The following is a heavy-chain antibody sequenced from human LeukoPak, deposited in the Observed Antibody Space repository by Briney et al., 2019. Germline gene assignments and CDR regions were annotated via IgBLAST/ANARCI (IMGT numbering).Heavy chain of an antibody. Sequence: SETLSLTCTVSGGSISSYYWSWIRQPPGKGLEWIGYIYYSGSTSYNPSLKSRVTISVDTSKNQFSLKLSSVTAADTAVYYCARDLVPYSSSWGFDPWGQGTLVTVSS. CDR2: IYYSGST. J-gene: IGHJ5*02. V-gene: IGHV4-59*01. CDR3: ARDLVPYSSSWGFDP. CDR1: GGSISSYY. D-gene: IGHD6-13*01.